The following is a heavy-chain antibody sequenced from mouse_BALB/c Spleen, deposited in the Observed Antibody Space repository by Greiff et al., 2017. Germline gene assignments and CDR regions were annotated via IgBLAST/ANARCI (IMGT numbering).Heavy chain of an antibody. CDR3: AHTYYRPVEAMDY. V-gene: IGHV2-6-6*01. J-gene: IGHJ4*01. Sequence: QVQLKESGPGLVAPSQSLSITCTVSGFSLTNSGVHWVRQSPGKGLEWLGVIWGDGSTNYNSAFKSRLSISKDNSKSQVFLKMNSLQTDDTARYYCAHTYYRPVEAMDYWGQGTSVTVSS. CDR1: GFSLTNSG. D-gene: IGHD2-14*01. CDR2: IWGDGST.